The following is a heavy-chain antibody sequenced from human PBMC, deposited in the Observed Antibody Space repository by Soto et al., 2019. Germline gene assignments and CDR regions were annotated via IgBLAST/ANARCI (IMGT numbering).Heavy chain of an antibody. V-gene: IGHV1-69*12. CDR1: GGTFSSYA. CDR3: AIHCIQLLCRYGMDV. Sequence: QVQLVQSGAEVKKPGSSVKVSCKASGGTFSSYAISWVRQAPGQGLEWMGGIIPIFGTANYAQKFQGRVTITANESTNQAYMGLRSLRSEDTAVYYCAIHCIQLLCRYGMDVWGQCTTVTVSS. J-gene: IGHJ6*02. D-gene: IGHD2-2*01. CDR2: IIPIFGTA.